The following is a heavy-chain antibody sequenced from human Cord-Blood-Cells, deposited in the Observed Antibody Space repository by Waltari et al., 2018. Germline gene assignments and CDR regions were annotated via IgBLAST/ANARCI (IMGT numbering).Heavy chain of an antibody. V-gene: IGHV1-24*01. CDR3: ATVGYCTNGVCYIDDAFDI. CDR1: GYTLTELS. CDR2: FDPEDGET. Sequence: QVQLVQSGAEVKKPGASVKVSCKVSGYTLTELSMHWVRPAPGTGLEWMGGFDPEDGETIYAQKFQGRVTMTEDTSTDTAYMELSSLRSEDTAVYCCATVGYCTNGVCYIDDAFDIWGQGTMVTVSS. J-gene: IGHJ3*02. D-gene: IGHD2-8*01.